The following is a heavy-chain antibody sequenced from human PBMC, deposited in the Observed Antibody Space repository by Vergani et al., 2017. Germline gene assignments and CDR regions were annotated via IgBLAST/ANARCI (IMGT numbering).Heavy chain of an antibody. CDR1: GYSFTSYW. J-gene: IGHJ3*02. D-gene: IGHD1-7*01. CDR2: IYPGDSDT. Sequence: EVQLVQSGAEVKKPGESLKISCKGSGYSFTSYWIGWVRQMPGKGLEWMGIIYPGDSDTRYRPSFQGQVNISADKSISTAYLQWSSLKASDTAMYYCARLGYNWNYVDFFDIWGQGTMVTVSS. CDR3: ARLGYNWNYVDFFDI. V-gene: IGHV5-51*01.